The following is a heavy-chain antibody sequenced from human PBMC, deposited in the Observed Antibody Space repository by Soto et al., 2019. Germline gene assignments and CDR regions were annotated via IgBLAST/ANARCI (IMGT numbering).Heavy chain of an antibody. CDR1: GGSISSYY. D-gene: IGHD1-20*01. V-gene: IGHV4-59*01. Sequence: PSETLSLTCTVSGGSISSYYWSWIRQPPGKGLEWIGYIYYSGSTNYNPSLKSRVTISVDTSKNQFSLKLSSVTAADTAVYYCARFVYYYYYYGMDVWGQGTTVTVSS. CDR3: ARFVYYYYYYGMDV. CDR2: IYYSGST. J-gene: IGHJ6*02.